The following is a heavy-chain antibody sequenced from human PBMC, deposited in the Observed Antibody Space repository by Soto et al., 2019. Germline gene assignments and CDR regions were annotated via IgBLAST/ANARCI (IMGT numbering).Heavy chain of an antibody. V-gene: IGHV1-2*02. CDR1: GYTFTGHY. CDR3: GRGRSGQLVVFY. D-gene: IGHD1-26*01. Sequence: ASVKVSCKASGYTFTGHYIHWVRQAPGQGPEWMGEIGTANGDTRYGQKFQGRVTMTRDTSIPTVYMELNNLRLDDTAIYYCGRGRSGQLVVFYWGQGTPVTVSS. J-gene: IGHJ4*02. CDR2: IGTANGDT.